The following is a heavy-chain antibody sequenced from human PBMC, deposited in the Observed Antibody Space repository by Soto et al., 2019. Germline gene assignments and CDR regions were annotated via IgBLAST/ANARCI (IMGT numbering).Heavy chain of an antibody. CDR3: ARALGSRGYSGYGDY. CDR1: GYTFTGYY. J-gene: IGHJ4*02. V-gene: IGHV1-2*02. Sequence: QVQLVQSGAEVKKPGASVKVSCKASGYTFTGYYMHWVRQAPGQGLEWMGWINPNSGGTNYAQKFQGRVTMTRDTSISTAYMELSRLRSDDTAVYYCARALGSRGYSGYGDYWGQGTLVTVSS. D-gene: IGHD5-12*01. CDR2: INPNSGGT.